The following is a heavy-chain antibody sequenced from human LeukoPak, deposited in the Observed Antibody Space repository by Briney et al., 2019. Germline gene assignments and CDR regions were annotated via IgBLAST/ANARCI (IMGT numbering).Heavy chain of an antibody. CDR1: GGTFSSYA. V-gene: IGHV1-69*13. J-gene: IGHJ4*02. CDR2: IIPIFGTA. Sequence: ASVKVSCRASGGTFSSYAISWVRQAPGQGLEWMGGIIPIFGTANYAQKFQGRVTITADESTSTAYMELSSLRSEDTAVYYCARVVRRGYCSGGSCYTAFDYWGQGTLVTVSS. D-gene: IGHD2-15*01. CDR3: ARVVRRGYCSGGSCYTAFDY.